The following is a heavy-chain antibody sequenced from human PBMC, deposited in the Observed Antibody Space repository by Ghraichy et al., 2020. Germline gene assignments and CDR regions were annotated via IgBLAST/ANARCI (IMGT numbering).Heavy chain of an antibody. CDR1: GGTFSSYA. Sequence: KVSCKASGGTFSSYAISWVRQAPGQGLEWMGGIIPIFGTANYAQKFQGRVTITADESTSTAYMELSSLRSEDTAVYYCARDRYYDSSGQVDYWGQGTLVTVSS. CDR2: IIPIFGTA. J-gene: IGHJ4*02. CDR3: ARDRYYDSSGQVDY. V-gene: IGHV1-69*01. D-gene: IGHD3-22*01.